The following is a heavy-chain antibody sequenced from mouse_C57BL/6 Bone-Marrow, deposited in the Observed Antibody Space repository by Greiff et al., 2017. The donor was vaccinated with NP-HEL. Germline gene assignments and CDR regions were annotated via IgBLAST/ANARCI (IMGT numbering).Heavy chain of an antibody. D-gene: IGHD1-1*01. CDR3: ARQYYYGRFYAMNY. CDR1: GFTFSDYG. V-gene: IGHV5-17*01. CDR2: ISSGSSTI. Sequence: EVMLVESGGGLVKPGGSLKLSCAASGFTFSDYGMHWVRQAPEKGLEWVAYISSGSSTIYYVDTVKGRFTISRDNAKNTLFLQMTSLRSEDTAMYYCARQYYYGRFYAMNYWGQGTSVTVSS. J-gene: IGHJ4*01.